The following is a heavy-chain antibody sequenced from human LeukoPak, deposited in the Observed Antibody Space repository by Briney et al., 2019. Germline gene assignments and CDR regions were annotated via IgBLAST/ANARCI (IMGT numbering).Heavy chain of an antibody. CDR2: IYYSGST. D-gene: IGHD1-26*01. CDR3: ARERHGIVGARIDY. J-gene: IGHJ4*02. V-gene: IGHV4-31*03. CDR1: GGSISSGGYY. Sequence: PSETLSLTCTVSGGSISSGGYYWSWIRQHPGKGLEWIGYIYYSGSTYYNPSLKSRVTISVDTSKNQFSLKLSSVTAADTAVYYCARERHGIVGARIDYWGQGTLVTVSS.